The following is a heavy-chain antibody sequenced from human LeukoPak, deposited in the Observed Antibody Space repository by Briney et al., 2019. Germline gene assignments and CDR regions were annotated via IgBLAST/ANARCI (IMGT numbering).Heavy chain of an antibody. D-gene: IGHD6-13*01. Sequence: GGSLRLSCAASGFTFSSYGMHWVRQAPGKGLEWVAFIRYDGSNKYYADSVKGRFTISRDNSKNTLYLQMNSLRAEDTAVYYCAKDSLPYSSSWHFDYWGQGTLVTVSS. V-gene: IGHV3-30*02. J-gene: IGHJ4*02. CDR1: GFTFSSYG. CDR2: IRYDGSNK. CDR3: AKDSLPYSSSWHFDY.